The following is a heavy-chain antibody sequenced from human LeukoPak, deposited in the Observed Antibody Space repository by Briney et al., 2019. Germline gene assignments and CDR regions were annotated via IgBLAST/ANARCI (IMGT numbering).Heavy chain of an antibody. CDR3: ARVSGTTPFDY. Sequence: SGTLSLTCAVSGGSISSNNWWTLVRQPPGKGLEWIGEISHSGSTNYNPSLESRVTISVDKSNNLFSLELNSVTAADTAVYFCARVSGTTPFDYWGQGTLVTVSS. D-gene: IGHD1-1*01. CDR1: GGSISSNNW. CDR2: ISHSGST. J-gene: IGHJ4*02. V-gene: IGHV4-4*02.